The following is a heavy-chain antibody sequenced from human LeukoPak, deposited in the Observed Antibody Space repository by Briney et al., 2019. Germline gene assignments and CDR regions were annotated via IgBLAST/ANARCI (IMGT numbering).Heavy chain of an antibody. J-gene: IGHJ2*01. V-gene: IGHV4-61*02. CDR1: GGSISSGSYY. D-gene: IGHD5-24*01. CDR2: IYTSGST. CDR3: ARGRRDPL. Sequence: SETLSLTCTVSGGSISSGSYYWSWIRQPAGKGLEWIGRIYTSGSTNYNPSLKSRVTISVDTSKNQFSLKLSSVTAADTAVYYCARGRRDPLWGRGILVTVSS.